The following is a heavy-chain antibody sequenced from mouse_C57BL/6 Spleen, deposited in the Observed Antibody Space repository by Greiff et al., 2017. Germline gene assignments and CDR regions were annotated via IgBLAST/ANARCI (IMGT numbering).Heavy chain of an antibody. CDR1: GYSITSDYY. J-gene: IGHJ2*01. Sequence: VQLTESGPGLVKPSQSLSLTCSVSGYSITSDYYWYWIRQFPGNKLEWMGYISYDGSNNDNPSLKNLISITRDTSKNQFFLKWNSVTNEDTATYYCARCGYDGYYNYWGQGTTRTVST. CDR2: ISYDGSN. D-gene: IGHD2-3*01. CDR3: ARCGYDGYYNY. V-gene: IGHV3-6*01.